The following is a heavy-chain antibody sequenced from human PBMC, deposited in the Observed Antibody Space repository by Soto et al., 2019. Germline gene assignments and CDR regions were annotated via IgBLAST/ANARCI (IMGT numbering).Heavy chain of an antibody. Sequence: PSETLSLTCNVSGASVSTGYWSWIRQPPGKGLEWIGFMYFGGSFNYNPSLTSRATISVDTSKNQFSLKLSSVTAADTAVYYCASRGCWSSNDYFDYWSQGTLVTVSS. V-gene: IGHV4-59*02. J-gene: IGHJ4*02. CDR3: ASRGCWSSNDYFDY. D-gene: IGHD2-2*01. CDR1: GASVSTGY. CDR2: MYFGGSF.